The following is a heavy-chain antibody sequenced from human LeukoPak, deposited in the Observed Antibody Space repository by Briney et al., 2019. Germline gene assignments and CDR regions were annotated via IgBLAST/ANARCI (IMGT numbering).Heavy chain of an antibody. Sequence: ASVKVSCKASGYTFTGYYMHWVRQAPGQGLEWMGWINPNSGGTNYAQKFQGWVTMTRDTSISTAYMELSRLRSDDTAVYYCARGYYGSGSYYNLNWFDPWGQGTLVTVSS. CDR1: GYTFTGYY. J-gene: IGHJ5*02. D-gene: IGHD3-10*01. CDR2: INPNSGGT. V-gene: IGHV1-2*04. CDR3: ARGYYGSGSYYNLNWFDP.